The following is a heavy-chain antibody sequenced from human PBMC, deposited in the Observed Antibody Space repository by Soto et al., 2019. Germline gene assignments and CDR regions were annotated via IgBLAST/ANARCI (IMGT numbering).Heavy chain of an antibody. D-gene: IGHD3-10*01. CDR1: GFTFSSYA. J-gene: IGHJ3*02. V-gene: IGHV3-33*08. Sequence: GGSLRLSCAASGFTFSSYAMSWVRQAPGKGLEWVAVIWYDGSNKYYADSVKGRFTISRDNSKNTLYLQMDSLRAEDTAVYYCARDYYYGSGSYYDAFDIWGQGTMVTVSS. CDR3: ARDYYYGSGSYYDAFDI. CDR2: IWYDGSNK.